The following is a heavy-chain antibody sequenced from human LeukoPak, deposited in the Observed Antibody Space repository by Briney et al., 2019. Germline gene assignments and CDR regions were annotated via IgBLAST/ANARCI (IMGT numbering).Heavy chain of an antibody. CDR1: GGSINSYY. CDR2: IYNSGST. V-gene: IGHV4-4*07. CDR3: ARVNCGGDCPLFDY. D-gene: IGHD2-21*02. Sequence: PSETLSLTCTVSGGSINSYYWSWIRQPAGKGLEWIGRIYNSGSTNYNPSLKSRVTMSIDTSKNQFSLKLTSVTAADTAVYYCARVNCGGDCPLFDYWGQGTLVTVSS. J-gene: IGHJ4*02.